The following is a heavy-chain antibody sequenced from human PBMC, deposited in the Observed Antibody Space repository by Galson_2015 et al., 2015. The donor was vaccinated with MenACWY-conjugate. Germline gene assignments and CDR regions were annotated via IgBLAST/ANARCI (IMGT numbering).Heavy chain of an antibody. CDR1: GFTFSNSW. J-gene: IGHJ3*01. CDR2: IKHDGSGK. CDR3: ARAKEQWLSKTFDV. D-gene: IGHD6-19*01. V-gene: IGHV3-7*01. Sequence: GFTFSNSWLGWVRQAPGKGLEWVANIKHDGSGKFYVDSVKGRFIISRDNAKNSLYLQMDSLRAEDTAVYFCARAKEQWLSKTFDVWGQGTLVTVSS.